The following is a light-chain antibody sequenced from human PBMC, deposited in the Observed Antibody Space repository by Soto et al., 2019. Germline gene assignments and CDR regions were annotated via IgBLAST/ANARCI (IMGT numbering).Light chain of an antibody. J-gene: IGKJ1*01. V-gene: IGKV1-5*03. CDR3: QQYNSFPWT. CDR1: QNIYTW. CDR2: KAS. Sequence: DIQMAQSPSTLSASVGDRVTITCLASQNIYTWLAWNQQKPGKAPKLLLYKASNLESGVPSRYSGSGSGTEFTLTISSPQPDDFATYYCQQYNSFPWTFGQGTKVEIK.